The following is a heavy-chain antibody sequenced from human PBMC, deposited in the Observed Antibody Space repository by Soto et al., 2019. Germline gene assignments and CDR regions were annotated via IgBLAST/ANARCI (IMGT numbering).Heavy chain of an antibody. CDR1: GYTFTSYY. D-gene: IGHD3-10*01. J-gene: IGHJ4*02. V-gene: IGHV1-46*01. Sequence: ASVKVSCKASGYTFTSYYMHWVRQAPGQGLEWMGIINPSSGTTNYAQRFQGRVTMTRGTSTSTLYMELSSLRSEDTAVYYCARDLYYYGSGSYYNIDYWGQGTLVTVSS. CDR3: ARDLYYYGSGSYYNIDY. CDR2: INPSSGTT.